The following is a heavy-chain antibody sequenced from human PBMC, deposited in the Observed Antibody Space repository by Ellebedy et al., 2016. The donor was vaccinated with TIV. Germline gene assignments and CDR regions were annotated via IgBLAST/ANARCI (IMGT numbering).Heavy chain of an antibody. J-gene: IGHJ5*02. Sequence: LSLTCAASGFTFDDYAMHWVRQAPGRGLEWVSGITWNSRTITYADSVRGRFTISRDNAKNSVYLQMNNLRSDDSALYYCAKVGHTSGDLDPWGQGALVAVSS. V-gene: IGHV3-9*01. CDR1: GFTFDDYA. D-gene: IGHD6-25*01. CDR2: ITWNSRTI. CDR3: AKVGHTSGDLDP.